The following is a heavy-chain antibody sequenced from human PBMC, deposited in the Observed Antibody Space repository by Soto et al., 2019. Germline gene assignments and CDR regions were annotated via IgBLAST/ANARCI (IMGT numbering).Heavy chain of an antibody. V-gene: IGHV4-4*07. D-gene: IGHD3-3*01. J-gene: IGHJ6*02. CDR3: ARVSSDFWSGYYTGSPYYYYYGMDV. CDR1: GDSLGNYY. Sequence: SETLSLTCTVSGDSLGNYYWFWIRQPVGKGLEWIGRVSSSGSTNYNPSLKSRVTISVDTSKNQFSLKLSSVTAADTAVYYCARVSSDFWSGYYTGSPYYYYYGMDVWGQGTTVTVSS. CDR2: VSSSGST.